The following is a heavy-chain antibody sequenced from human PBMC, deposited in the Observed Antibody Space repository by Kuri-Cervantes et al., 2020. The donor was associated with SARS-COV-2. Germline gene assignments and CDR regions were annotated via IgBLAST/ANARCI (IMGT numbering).Heavy chain of an antibody. CDR3: AGLGVGEQQLEQYYYYGMDV. Sequence: KVSCKGSGYSFTSYWIGWVRQMPGKGLEWMGIIYPGDSDTRYSPSSQGQVPISAEKSISTAYLQWSSLRASDTAMYYCAGLGVGEQQLEQYYYYGMDVWGQGTTVTVSS. J-gene: IGHJ6*02. D-gene: IGHD6-13*01. CDR1: GYSFTSYW. CDR2: IYPGDSDT. V-gene: IGHV5-51*01.